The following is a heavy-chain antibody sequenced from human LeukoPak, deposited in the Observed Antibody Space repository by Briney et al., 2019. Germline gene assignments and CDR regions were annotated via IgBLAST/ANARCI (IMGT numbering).Heavy chain of an antibody. J-gene: IGHJ5*02. Sequence: PGGSLRLSCAASGFTFSSYSMNWVRQAPGKGLEWVSSISSSSSYIYYADSVKGRFTISRDNAKNSLYLQMNSLRTEDTAVYYCARDLYTGTTGIPQWFDPWGQGTLVTVSS. CDR1: GFTFSSYS. V-gene: IGHV3-21*01. CDR3: ARDLYTGTTGIPQWFDP. D-gene: IGHD1-1*01. CDR2: ISSSSSYI.